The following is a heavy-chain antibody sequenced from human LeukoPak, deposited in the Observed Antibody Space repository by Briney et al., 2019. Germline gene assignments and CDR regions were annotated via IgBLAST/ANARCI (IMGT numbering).Heavy chain of an antibody. D-gene: IGHD1-26*01. CDR3: ANRGAPGYMDV. CDR1: GFIFRGFV. CDR2: VGFDGEDT. Sequence: PGGSLTLSCAASGFIFRGFVMHWVRQAPGEGLQWVASVGFDGEDTYYAASVKGRFTISRDNSKDTLNLQMSSLRTEDTAVYYCANRGAPGYMDVWAKGTTVIVSS. V-gene: IGHV3-23*01. J-gene: IGHJ6*03.